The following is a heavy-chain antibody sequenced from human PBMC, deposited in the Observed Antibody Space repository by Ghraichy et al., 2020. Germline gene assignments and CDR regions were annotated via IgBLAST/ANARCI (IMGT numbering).Heavy chain of an antibody. D-gene: IGHD2/OR15-2a*01. CDR3: ARAVYGGWFDP. J-gene: IGHJ5*02. Sequence: ASVQVSCKASGYTFTGYYMHWVRQAPGQGLEWMGWINPNSGGTNYAQKFQGWVTMTRDTSISTAYMELSRLRSDDTAVYYCARAVYGGWFDPWRQGTLVTVSS. V-gene: IGHV1-2*04. CDR1: GYTFTGYY. CDR2: INPNSGGT.